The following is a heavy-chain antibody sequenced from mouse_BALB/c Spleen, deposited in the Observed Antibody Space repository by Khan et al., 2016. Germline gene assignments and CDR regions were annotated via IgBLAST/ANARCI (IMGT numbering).Heavy chain of an antibody. V-gene: IGHV2-9*02. CDR2: IWAGGST. D-gene: IGHD3-3*01. CDR3: ARSKYRARY. J-gene: IGHJ2*01. CDR1: GYSLTRYG. Sequence: QVQLKESGPGLVAPSQSLSITCTVYGYSLTRYGVHWVRQPPGKGLEWLGLIWAGGSTNYNWALMSRLSISIDNSKSLVFLIMNRLQTDDTALYYWARSKYRARYWGQGTTLTVSS.